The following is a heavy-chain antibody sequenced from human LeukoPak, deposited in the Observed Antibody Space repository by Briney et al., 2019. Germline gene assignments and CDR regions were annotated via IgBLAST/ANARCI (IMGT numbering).Heavy chain of an antibody. CDR2: INHSGST. CDR1: GGSFSGYY. J-gene: IGHJ4*02. D-gene: IGHD6-19*01. Sequence: SETLSLTCAVYGGSFSGYYWSWIRQPPGKGLEWIGEINHSGSTNYNPSLKSRVTISVDTYKNQFSMKLSSVTAADTAVYYCERVTVAGTPDYWGQGTLVTVSS. CDR3: ERVTVAGTPDY. V-gene: IGHV4-34*01.